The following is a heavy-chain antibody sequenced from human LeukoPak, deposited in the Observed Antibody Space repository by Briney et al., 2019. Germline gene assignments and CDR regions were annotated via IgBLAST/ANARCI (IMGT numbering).Heavy chain of an antibody. J-gene: IGHJ3*02. Sequence: GGSPRLSCAASGFTFSSYAMSWVRQAPGKGLEWVSAISGSGGSTYYADSVKGRFTISRDNSKNTLYLQMNSLRAEDTAVYYCAKVWWLSGAFDIWGQGTMVTVSS. CDR2: ISGSGGST. V-gene: IGHV3-23*01. CDR1: GFTFSSYA. CDR3: AKVWWLSGAFDI. D-gene: IGHD2-8*02.